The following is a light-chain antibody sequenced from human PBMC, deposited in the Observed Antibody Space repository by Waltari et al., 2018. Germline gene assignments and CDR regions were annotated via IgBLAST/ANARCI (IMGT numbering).Light chain of an antibody. J-gene: IGLJ3*02. Sequence: QPALTQPVSLSGSPGQSITISCTGTGGDVGGYNYVTWYQQHPGNAPKLIIYDVTKRPSVVSHRFSGSKSGHTASLTISGLQAEDEADYHCASYAGRSTLLFGGGTKLTVL. CDR3: ASYAGRSTLL. CDR2: DVT. CDR1: GGDVGGYNY. V-gene: IGLV2-14*03.